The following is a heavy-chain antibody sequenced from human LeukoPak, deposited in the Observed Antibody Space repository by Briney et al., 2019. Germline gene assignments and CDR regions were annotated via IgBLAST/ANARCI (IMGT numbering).Heavy chain of an antibody. CDR3: ARGPPHGSYRFDY. D-gene: IGHD1-26*01. V-gene: IGHV4-34*01. J-gene: IGHJ4*02. Sequence: PSETLSLLCALYSESFSGYYWTWIRQPPGKALEWIGEINHSGGTNYNPSLESRVTISVDTSKNQFSLKLSSVTAADTALYYCARGPPHGSYRFDYWGQGTLVTVSS. CDR1: SESFSGYY. CDR2: INHSGGT.